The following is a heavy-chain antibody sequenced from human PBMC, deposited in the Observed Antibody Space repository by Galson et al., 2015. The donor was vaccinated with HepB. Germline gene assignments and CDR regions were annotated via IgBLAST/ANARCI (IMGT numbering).Heavy chain of an antibody. J-gene: IGHJ6*02. CDR2: IYYSGST. Sequence: ETLSLTCTVSGGSISSSSYYWGWIRQPPGKGLEWIGSIYYSGSTYYNPSLKSRVTMSLDTPKNQFSLKLNSVTAADTAVYYCARAGLGSGWYNPRYYYYGLDVWGQGTTVTVSS. D-gene: IGHD6-19*01. CDR3: ARAGLGSGWYNPRYYYYGLDV. CDR1: GGSISSSSYY. V-gene: IGHV4-39*07.